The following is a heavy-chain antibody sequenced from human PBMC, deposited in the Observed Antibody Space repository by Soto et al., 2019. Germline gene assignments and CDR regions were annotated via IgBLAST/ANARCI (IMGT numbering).Heavy chain of an antibody. Sequence: SETLSLTCTVSGDSISSYYWSWIRQPPGKGLEWIGYIYYSGSTNYNPSLKSRVTISVDTSKNQFSLKLSSVTAADTAVYYCARRYGKNAFDIWGQGTMVTV. D-gene: IGHD5-18*01. CDR2: IYYSGST. V-gene: IGHV4-59*01. CDR3: ARRYGKNAFDI. J-gene: IGHJ3*02. CDR1: GDSISSYY.